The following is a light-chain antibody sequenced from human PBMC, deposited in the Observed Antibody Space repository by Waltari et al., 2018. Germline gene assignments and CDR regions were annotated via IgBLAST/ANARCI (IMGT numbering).Light chain of an antibody. CDR2: DAS. V-gene: IGKV3-20*01. Sequence: EIVMTQSPGTLSLSPGATATLSCSDSQTVSRYLAWYQQKPGQAPRLLIYDASSRATGIPDRFSGSGSGTDFTLTISRLEPEDIAVYYCQKYGTLPATFGQGTKV. CDR3: QKYGTLPAT. CDR1: QTVSRY. J-gene: IGKJ1*01.